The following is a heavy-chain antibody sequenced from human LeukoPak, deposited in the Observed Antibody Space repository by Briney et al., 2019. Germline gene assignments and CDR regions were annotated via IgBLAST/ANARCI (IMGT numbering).Heavy chain of an antibody. D-gene: IGHD3-22*01. V-gene: IGHV4-39*01. Sequence: SETLSLTCTVSGGSISISSYYWGWIRQPPGKGLEWIGSIYYSGSTYYNPYLKSRVSISVNTTKNQSLLKLSSVTGADTAVYYCANPYYYDSSGYDRSDWGQGTLVTVSS. CDR1: GGSISISSYY. J-gene: IGHJ4*02. CDR3: ANPYYYDSSGYDRSD. CDR2: IYYSGST.